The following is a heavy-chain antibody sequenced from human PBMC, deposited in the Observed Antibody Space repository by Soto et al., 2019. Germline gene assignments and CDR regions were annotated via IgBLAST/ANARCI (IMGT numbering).Heavy chain of an antibody. CDR1: AYSFTSDG. Sequence: PGASLKIACRGSAYSFTSDGIGWGRQMAGKGLDWMGIIYPGDSDTRYSPSFQGQVTISADKSISTAYLQWSSLKASDTAMYYCARQQSGSGWYDINAFDIWGQGTMVTVSS. D-gene: IGHD6-19*01. J-gene: IGHJ3*02. CDR3: ARQQSGSGWYDINAFDI. CDR2: IYPGDSDT. V-gene: IGHV5-51*01.